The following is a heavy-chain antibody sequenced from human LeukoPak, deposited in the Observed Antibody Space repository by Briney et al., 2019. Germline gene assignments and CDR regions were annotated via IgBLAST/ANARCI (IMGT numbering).Heavy chain of an antibody. CDR3: ARELRYCSSTSCYQH. CDR2: IYHSGST. J-gene: IGHJ1*01. Sequence: SETLSLTCTVSGGSISSGGYYWSWIRQPPGKGLEWIGYIYHSGSTYYNPSLKSRVTISVDRSKNQFSLKLSSVTAADTAVYYCARELRYCSSTSCYQHWGQGTLVTVSS. CDR1: GGSISSGGYY. V-gene: IGHV4-30-2*01. D-gene: IGHD2-2*01.